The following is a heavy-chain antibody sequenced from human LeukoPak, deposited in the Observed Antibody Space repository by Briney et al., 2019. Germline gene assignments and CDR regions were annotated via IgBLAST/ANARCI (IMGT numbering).Heavy chain of an antibody. V-gene: IGHV3-7*03. CDR1: GFTFSSYW. D-gene: IGHD3-10*01. CDR3: AREYGSGSYYRLRLDY. J-gene: IGHJ4*02. Sequence: GGSLRLFCAASGFTFSSYWMSWVRQAPGKGLEWVANIKQDGSEKYYVDSVKGRFTISRDNAKNSLYLQMNSLRAEDTAVYYCAREYGSGSYYRLRLDYWGQGTLVTVSS. CDR2: IKQDGSEK.